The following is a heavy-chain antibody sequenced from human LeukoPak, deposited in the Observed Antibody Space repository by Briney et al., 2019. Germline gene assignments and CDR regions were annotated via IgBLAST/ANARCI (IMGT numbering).Heavy chain of an antibody. Sequence: SETLSLTCTVSGGSISSYYWSWIQQPAGKGLGWIGRIYTSGSTNYNPPLKRRVTMSVDTSKNQFSLKLSSGTAADTAVYYCARGGRFGELLPRFWGQGTLVTVSS. CDR1: GGSISSYY. CDR3: ARGGRFGELLPRF. D-gene: IGHD3-10*01. CDR2: IYTSGST. J-gene: IGHJ4*02. V-gene: IGHV4-4*07.